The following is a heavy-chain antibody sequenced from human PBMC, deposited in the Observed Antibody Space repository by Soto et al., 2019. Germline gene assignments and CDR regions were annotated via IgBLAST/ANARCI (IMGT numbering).Heavy chain of an antibody. CDR1: GCTFSSYA. Sequence: SVKVSCKASGCTFSSYAISWVRQAPGQGLEWMGGIIPIFGTANYAQKFQGRVTITADESTSTAYMELSSLRSEDTAVYYCARDQCGTNGVCYLNWFDPWGQGTLVTVSS. V-gene: IGHV1-69*13. D-gene: IGHD2-8*01. J-gene: IGHJ5*02. CDR3: ARDQCGTNGVCYLNWFDP. CDR2: IIPIFGTA.